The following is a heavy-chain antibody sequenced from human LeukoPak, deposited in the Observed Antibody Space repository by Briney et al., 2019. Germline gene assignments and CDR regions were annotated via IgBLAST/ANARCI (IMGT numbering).Heavy chain of an antibody. J-gene: IGHJ3*02. Sequence: SETLSLTCAVYGGSFSGYYWSWIRQPPGKGLEWIGEINHSGSTNYNPSLKSRVTISVDTSKNQFSLKLSSVTAADTAVYYCARVGTGTDAFDIWGRGTMVTVSS. V-gene: IGHV4-34*01. D-gene: IGHD1-1*01. CDR1: GGSFSGYY. CDR2: INHSGST. CDR3: ARVGTGTDAFDI.